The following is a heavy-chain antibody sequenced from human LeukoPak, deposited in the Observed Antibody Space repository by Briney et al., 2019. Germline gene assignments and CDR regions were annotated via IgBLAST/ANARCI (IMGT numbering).Heavy chain of an antibody. CDR1: GFTFSSYG. Sequence: GRSLRLSCAASGFTFSSYGMLWVRQAPGKGLEWVAVIWYDGSNKYYADSVKGRFTISRDNSKNTLYLQMNSLRAEDTAVYYCARDRLIAAPFDYWGQGTLVTVSS. CDR2: IWYDGSNK. CDR3: ARDRLIAAPFDY. J-gene: IGHJ4*02. V-gene: IGHV3-33*01. D-gene: IGHD6-13*01.